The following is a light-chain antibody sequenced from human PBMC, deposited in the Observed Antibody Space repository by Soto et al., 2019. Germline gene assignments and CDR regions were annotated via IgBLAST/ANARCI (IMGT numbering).Light chain of an antibody. CDR2: DAS. V-gene: IGKV1-5*01. CDR1: QSISSW. CDR3: QQYNSYST. Sequence: DIPMTQSHSTLSASVGDRVTITCRASQSISSWLAWYQQKPGKAPKLLIYDASSLESGVPSRFSGSGSGTEFTLTIRSLQPYDFATYYCQQYNSYSTFGQGTKVEIK. J-gene: IGKJ1*01.